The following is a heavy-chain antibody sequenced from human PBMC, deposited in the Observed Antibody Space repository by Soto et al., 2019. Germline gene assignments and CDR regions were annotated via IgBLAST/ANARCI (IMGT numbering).Heavy chain of an antibody. CDR1: GGSFSDYY. V-gene: IGHV4-34*01. J-gene: IGHJ6*02. CDR2: ITHSGST. CDR3: ARGLRASYGVRLSYSYYGMDV. D-gene: IGHD2-21*01. Sequence: SETLSLTCAIYGGSFSDYYWGWIRQSPGKGLEWIGEITHSGSTNYHPSLKSRVTISVDTSKIQFSLKLNSVTAADTAVYYCARGLRASYGVRLSYSYYGMDVWGQGTTVTVSS.